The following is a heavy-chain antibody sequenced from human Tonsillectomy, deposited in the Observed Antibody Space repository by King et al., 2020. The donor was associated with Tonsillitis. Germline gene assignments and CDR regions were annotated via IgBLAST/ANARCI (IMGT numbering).Heavy chain of an antibody. CDR2: INPNTDDT. V-gene: IGHV1-2*02. J-gene: IGHJ3*02. D-gene: IGHD2/OR15-2a*01. CDR1: GYTFTDYF. CDR3: AGVPQEYCITGCRTGPFDI. Sequence: VQMVESGAEVKKPGTSVKVSCKASGYTFTDYFMHWVRQAPGQGLEWMGWINPNTDDTVYAQKFQGRVTMTRDTSISAAYMELSRLSSDDTAVYYCAGVPQEYCITGCRTGPFDIGAQG.